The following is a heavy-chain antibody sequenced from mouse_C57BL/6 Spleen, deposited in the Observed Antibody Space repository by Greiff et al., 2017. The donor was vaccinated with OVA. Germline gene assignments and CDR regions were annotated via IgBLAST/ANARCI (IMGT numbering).Heavy chain of an antibody. V-gene: IGHV1-50*01. J-gene: IGHJ1*03. CDR1: GSTFTTYW. CDR2: IAPSDSYT. Sequence: QVQLQQPGAELVKPGASVKLSCKASGSTFTTYWMQWVKQRPGQGLDWIGAIAPSDSYTNYNKKFKGKSTLTVDTYSSTAYMQLSSRTSEDAAVYYGARYYSNSGWYFAVWGTGTTVTVSS. CDR3: ARYYSNSGWYFAV. D-gene: IGHD2-5*01.